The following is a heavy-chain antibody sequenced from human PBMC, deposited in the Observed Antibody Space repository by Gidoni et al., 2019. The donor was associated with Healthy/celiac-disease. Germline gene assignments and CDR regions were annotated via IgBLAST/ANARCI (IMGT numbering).Heavy chain of an antibody. J-gene: IGHJ4*02. D-gene: IGHD7-27*01. CDR3: AGARWGNFDY. Sequence: QVQLQESVPGLVKSSQTLYLLCAVPGCSIRSGGYYWSWIRPPPGKGLEWIGYIYYSGSTSYNTSLKSRVTISVDTSKNQFSLKLSSVTAADTAVYYCAGARWGNFDYWGQGTLVTVSS. V-gene: IGHV4-30-4*01. CDR1: GCSIRSGGYY. CDR2: IYYSGST.